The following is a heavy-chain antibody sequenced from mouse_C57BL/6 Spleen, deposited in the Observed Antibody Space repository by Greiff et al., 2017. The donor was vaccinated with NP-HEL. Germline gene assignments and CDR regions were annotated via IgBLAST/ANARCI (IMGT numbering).Heavy chain of an antibody. CDR2: INPNNGGT. D-gene: IGHD1-1*01. CDR3: ARMNYGSSRGYYFDY. Sequence: EVQLQQSGPELVKPGASVKIPCKASGYTFTDYNMDWVKQSHGKSLEWIGDINPNNGGTIYNQKFKGKATLTVDKSSSTAYMELRSLTSEDTAVYYCARMNYGSSRGYYFDYWGQGTTLTVSS. CDR1: GYTFTDYN. V-gene: IGHV1-18*01. J-gene: IGHJ2*01.